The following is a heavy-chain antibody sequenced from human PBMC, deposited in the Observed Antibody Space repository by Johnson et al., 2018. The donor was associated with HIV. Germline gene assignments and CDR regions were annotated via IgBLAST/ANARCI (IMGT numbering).Heavy chain of an antibody. CDR2: ISYDANNK. Sequence: QMLLVESGGGVVQPEKSLRLSCAASGFTFSSYALHWVRQAPGKGLEWVAVISYDANNKYYADAVKGRFTISRDNSKNTLYLQMNSLRADDTAVYYCATNTVVRGIIITYHSFDIWGRGTMVTVSS. J-gene: IGHJ3*02. D-gene: IGHD3-10*01. V-gene: IGHV3-30*04. CDR3: ATNTVVRGIIITYHSFDI. CDR1: GFTFSSYA.